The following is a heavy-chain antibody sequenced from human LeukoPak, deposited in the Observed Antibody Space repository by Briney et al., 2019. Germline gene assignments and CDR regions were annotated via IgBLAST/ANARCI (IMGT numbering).Heavy chain of an antibody. V-gene: IGHV1-18*01. CDR1: GYTFTSYG. Sequence: GASVKVSCKASGYTFTSYGITWVRQAPGQGLEWMGWISGNNGNTNYAQKFQGRVNMTTDTSTSTAYMELRSLRSDDTAVYYCARTPALIVVVVDYWGQGTLVTVSS. CDR2: ISGNNGNT. J-gene: IGHJ4*02. D-gene: IGHD3-22*01. CDR3: ARTPALIVVVVDY.